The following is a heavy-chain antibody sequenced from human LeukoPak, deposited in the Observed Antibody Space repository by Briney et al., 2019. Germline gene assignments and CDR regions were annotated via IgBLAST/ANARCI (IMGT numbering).Heavy chain of an antibody. CDR3: ARVYSIAND. J-gene: IGHJ4*02. D-gene: IGHD6-13*01. V-gene: IGHV3-23*01. CDR1: GFTFSSYA. Sequence: GGSLRLSCAASGFTFSSYAMSWVRQAPGKGLEWVSAIGGSGENTYYADSVKGRFTISRDNSKNTLFLQMNSLRAEDTALYYCARVYSIANDWGQGTLVTVSS. CDR2: IGGSGENT.